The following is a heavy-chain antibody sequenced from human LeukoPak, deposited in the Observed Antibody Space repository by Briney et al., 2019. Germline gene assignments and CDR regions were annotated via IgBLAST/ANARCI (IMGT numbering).Heavy chain of an antibody. Sequence: SQTLSLTCAISGDSVSSNSATWNWIRQSPSRGLEWLGRTYYRSKWYKYYAVSVKGRITINPDTSKNQFSLKLSSVTAADTAVYYCARAQRSGDYTEFNDDYWGQGTLVTVSS. CDR3: ARAQRSGDYTEFNDDY. CDR2: TYYRSKWYK. J-gene: IGHJ4*02. V-gene: IGHV6-1*01. CDR1: GDSVSSNSAT. D-gene: IGHD2-21*02.